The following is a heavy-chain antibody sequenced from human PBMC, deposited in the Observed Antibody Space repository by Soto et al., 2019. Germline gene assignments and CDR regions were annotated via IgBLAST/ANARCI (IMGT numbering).Heavy chain of an antibody. CDR1: GYTFTSYD. D-gene: IGHD5-18*01. J-gene: IGHJ6*02. CDR2: MNPNSGNT. CDR3: ARGRGTWIQLWLPYYYYGMDV. V-gene: IGHV1-8*01. Sequence: WASVKVSCKVSGYTFTSYDINWVRQATGQGLEWMGWMNPNSGNTGYAQKFQGRVTMTRNTSISTAYMELSSLRSEDTAVYYCARGRGTWIQLWLPYYYYGMDVWGQGTTVTVSS.